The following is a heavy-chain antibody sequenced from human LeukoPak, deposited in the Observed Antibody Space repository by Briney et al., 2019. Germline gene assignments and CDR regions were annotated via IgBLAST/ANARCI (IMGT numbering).Heavy chain of an antibody. V-gene: IGHV4-59*01. D-gene: IGHD1-26*01. CDR3: ARDHGGSSLGWFDP. CDR2: IYYRGST. CDR1: GGSISSYY. J-gene: IGHJ5*02. Sequence: SETLSLTCTVSGGSISSYYWSWIRQPPGKGLEWIGYIYYRGSTNYNPSLKSRVTISVDTSKNQFSLKLSSVTAADTAVYYCARDHGGSSLGWFDPWGQGTLVTVSS.